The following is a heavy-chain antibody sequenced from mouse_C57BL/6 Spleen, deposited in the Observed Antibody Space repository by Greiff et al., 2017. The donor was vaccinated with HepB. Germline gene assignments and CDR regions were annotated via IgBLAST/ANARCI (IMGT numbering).Heavy chain of an antibody. V-gene: IGHV1-55*01. CDR1: GYTFTSYW. CDR3: ARRDFYYDYDEFAY. J-gene: IGHJ3*01. CDR2: IYPGSGST. D-gene: IGHD2-4*01. Sequence: QVQLKQSGAELVKPGASVKMSCKASGYTFTSYWITWVKQRPGQGLEWIGDIYPGSGSTNYNEKFKSKATLTVDTSSSTAYMQLSSLTSEDSAVYYCARRDFYYDYDEFAYWGQGTLVTVSA.